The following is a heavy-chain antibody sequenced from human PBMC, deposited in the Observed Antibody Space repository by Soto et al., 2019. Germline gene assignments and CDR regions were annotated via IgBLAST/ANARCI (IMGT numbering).Heavy chain of an antibody. D-gene: IGHD6-19*01. J-gene: IGHJ4*02. CDR3: ARHAVHSSGFTEY. CDR1: GGSISSSSYY. V-gene: IGHV4-39*01. Sequence: PSETLSLTCTVSGGSISSSSYYWGWIRQPPGKGLEWIGSIYYSGSTYYNPSLKSRVTISVDTSKNQFSLKLSSVTAADTAVYYCARHAVHSSGFTEYWGQGILVTVSS. CDR2: IYYSGST.